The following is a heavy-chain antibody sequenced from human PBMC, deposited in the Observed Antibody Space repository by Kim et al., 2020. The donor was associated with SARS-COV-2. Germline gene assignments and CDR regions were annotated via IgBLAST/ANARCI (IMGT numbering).Heavy chain of an antibody. CDR1: GGSFSGYY. D-gene: IGHD6-19*01. Sequence: SETLSLTCAVYGGSFSGYYWSWIRQPPGKGLEWIGEINHSGSTNYNPSLKSRVTISVDTSKNQFSLKLSSVTAADTAVYYCARRGDHIAVAGNGYFDYWGQGTLVTVSS. CDR3: ARRGDHIAVAGNGYFDY. J-gene: IGHJ4*02. CDR2: INHSGST. V-gene: IGHV4-34*01.